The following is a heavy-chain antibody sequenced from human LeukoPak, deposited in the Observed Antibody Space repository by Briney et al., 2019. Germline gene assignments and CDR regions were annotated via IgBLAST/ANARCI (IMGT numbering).Heavy chain of an antibody. D-gene: IGHD3-10*01. J-gene: IGHJ4*02. CDR2: IKSKTDGETT. CDR3: TTDLGTYYHGSQRLIPIDY. V-gene: IGHV3-15*01. CDR1: GFTFTNAW. Sequence: PGGSLRLSCVDSGFTFTNAWMSWVRQAPGKGLEWIGRIKSKTDGETTNYAEPGRGRFTISRDDSKSAVYLQMNSLKIEDTAVYYCTTDLGTYYHGSQRLIPIDYWGQGTLVTVS.